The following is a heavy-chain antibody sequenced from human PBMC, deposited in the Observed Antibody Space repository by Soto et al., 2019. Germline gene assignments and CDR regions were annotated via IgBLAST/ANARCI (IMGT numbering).Heavy chain of an antibody. CDR3: VRDDSFRASSAP. V-gene: IGHV3-33*01. CDR2: MWYDESRT. CDR1: GFTFSNYG. D-gene: IGHD3-22*01. J-gene: IGHJ5*02. Sequence: PGGSLRLSCAASGFTFSNYGMHWVRQAPDRGLEWVAAMWYDESRTFYAESVKGRFTISRDDSRKTLYLEINTLRVDDTGVYYCVRDDSFRASSAPWGQGTLVTFSS.